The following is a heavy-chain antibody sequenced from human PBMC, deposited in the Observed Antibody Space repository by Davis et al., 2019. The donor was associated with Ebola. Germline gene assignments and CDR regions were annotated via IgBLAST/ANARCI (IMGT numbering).Heavy chain of an antibody. J-gene: IGHJ4*02. CDR1: GFTFSNYW. V-gene: IGHV3-7*03. D-gene: IGHD5-24*01. CDR2: IKPDGSEI. Sequence: PGGSLRLSCAASGFTFSNYWMNWVRQAPGKGLEWVANIKPDGSEIRYVDSVKGRFTVSRDNAENSLSLQINSLRADDTAVYYGLAATTTSAYWGQGTLVTVSS. CDR3: LAATTTSAY.